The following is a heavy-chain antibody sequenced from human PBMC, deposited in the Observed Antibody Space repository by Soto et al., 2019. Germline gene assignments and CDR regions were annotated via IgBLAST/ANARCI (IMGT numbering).Heavy chain of an antibody. CDR1: GFSLSTSGVA. CDR2: IYWDDDK. Sequence: QITLKESGPTLVKPTQTLTLTCTFSGFSLSTSGVAVGWVRQPPGKALEWLAVIYWDDDKRYRPSLKSRLTITKDTSKNQVVLTMTNMDPVDTATYYCVNRTMEVWGQGTTVTVSS. CDR3: VNRTMEV. J-gene: IGHJ6*02. V-gene: IGHV2-5*02.